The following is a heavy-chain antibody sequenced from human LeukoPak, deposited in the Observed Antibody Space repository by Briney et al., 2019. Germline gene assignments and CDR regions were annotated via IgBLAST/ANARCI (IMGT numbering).Heavy chain of an antibody. Sequence: VSVKVSCKASGYTFTGYYMHWVRQAPGQGLEWMGWINPNSGGTNYAQKFQGRVTMTRDTSISTAYMELSRLRSDDTAVYYCARGVDALKTYYMDVWGKGTTVTDYS. J-gene: IGHJ6*03. CDR3: ARGVDALKTYYMDV. D-gene: IGHD2-8*01. CDR1: GYTFTGYY. V-gene: IGHV1-2*02. CDR2: INPNSGGT.